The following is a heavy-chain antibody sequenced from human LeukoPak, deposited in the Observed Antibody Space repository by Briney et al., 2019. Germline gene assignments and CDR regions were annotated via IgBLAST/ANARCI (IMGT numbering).Heavy chain of an antibody. CDR1: GLTFSNYG. Sequence: PGGSLRLSCAASGLTFSNYGMHWVRQAPGKGREWVAFIRYDGNNKYYADSVKGRFTTSRDNSKNTLFLQMNSLRADDTAVYYCAKDKRFLWFGELSDWGQGTLVTVSS. J-gene: IGHJ4*02. V-gene: IGHV3-30*02. CDR2: IRYDGNNK. D-gene: IGHD3-10*01. CDR3: AKDKRFLWFGELSD.